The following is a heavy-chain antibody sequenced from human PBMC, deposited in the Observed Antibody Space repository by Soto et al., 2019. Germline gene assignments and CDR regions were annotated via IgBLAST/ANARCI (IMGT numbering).Heavy chain of an antibody. D-gene: IGHD2-2*01. Sequence: ASVKVSCKASGYTFTSFCISWVRQAPRQGLEWMGWVSAYNGNTKYAQKFQGRVTITTDTSTSTAFMELRSLRSDDTAMYYCARDPLTRYCSGPSCYLGYAFDIWGQGTLVTVSS. J-gene: IGHJ3*02. CDR3: ARDPLTRYCSGPSCYLGYAFDI. V-gene: IGHV1-18*01. CDR1: GYTFTSFC. CDR2: VSAYNGNT.